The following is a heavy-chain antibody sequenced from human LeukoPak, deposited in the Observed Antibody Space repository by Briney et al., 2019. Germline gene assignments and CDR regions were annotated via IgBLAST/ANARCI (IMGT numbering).Heavy chain of an antibody. CDR3: ATHCSGAACFDY. CDR2: INPNNGDT. Sequence: ASVKVSCKASGYTFIDYSIHWVRQAPGQGREWMGEINPNNGDTNFAPEFQGRVTMTRDTSITTAFMELSSLRYADTAIYYCATHCSGAACFDYWGQGTLVTVSS. D-gene: IGHD2-15*01. V-gene: IGHV1-2*02. CDR1: GYTFIDYS. J-gene: IGHJ4*02.